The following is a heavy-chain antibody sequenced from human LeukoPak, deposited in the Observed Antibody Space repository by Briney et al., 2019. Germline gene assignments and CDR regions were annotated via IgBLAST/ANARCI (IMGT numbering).Heavy chain of an antibody. CDR3: ARVLYDFWSGLHYFDY. J-gene: IGHJ4*02. CDR2: IKQDGSEK. D-gene: IGHD3-3*01. Sequence: GGSLRLSCAASGFTFSSYWMSWVRQAPGKGLEWVANIKQDGSEKYYVDSVEGRFTISRDNAKNSLYLQMNSLRAEDTAVYYCARVLYDFWSGLHYFDYWGQGTLVTVSS. CDR1: GFTFSSYW. V-gene: IGHV3-7*01.